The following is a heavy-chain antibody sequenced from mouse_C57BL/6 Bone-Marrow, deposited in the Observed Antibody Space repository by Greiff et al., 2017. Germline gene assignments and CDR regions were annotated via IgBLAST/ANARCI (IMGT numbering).Heavy chain of an antibody. J-gene: IGHJ4*01. CDR3: ARGEARDGSLDLAMDY. D-gene: IGHD3-3*01. V-gene: IGHV1-18*01. CDR1: GYTFTDY. CDR2: INPNNGGT. Sequence: EVQLQQSGPELVKPGASVKIPCKASGYTFTDYMDWVKQSHGKSLEWIGDINPNNGGTIYNQKFKGKATLTVDKSSSTAYMELRSLTSEDTAGYYCARGEARDGSLDLAMDYGGQGTSVTVSS.